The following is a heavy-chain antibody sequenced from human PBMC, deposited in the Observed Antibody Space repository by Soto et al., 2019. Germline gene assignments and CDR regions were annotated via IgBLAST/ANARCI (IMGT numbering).Heavy chain of an antibody. Sequence: QVQLVQSGAEVKKPGASVKVSCKASGYTFTGYYMHWVRQAPGQGLEWMGWINPNSGGTNYAQKSQGWVPMTSDTSISTADLELSRLRSDDTAVYYCARSPQTVAGTKSYYYYGTDVWGQGTTVTVSS. V-gene: IGHV1-2*04. CDR3: ARSPQTVAGTKSYYYYGTDV. CDR1: GYTFTGYY. J-gene: IGHJ6*02. D-gene: IGHD6-19*01. CDR2: INPNSGGT.